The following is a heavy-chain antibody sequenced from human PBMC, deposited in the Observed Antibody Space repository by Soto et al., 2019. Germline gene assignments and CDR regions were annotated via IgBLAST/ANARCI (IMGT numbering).Heavy chain of an antibody. V-gene: IGHV3-33*01. Sequence: QVQLVESGGGVVQPGRSLRLSCAASGFTFSSYGMHWVRQAPGKGLEWVAVIWYDGSNKYYADSVKGRFTISRDNSKNTLYLQMNSLRAEDTAVYYCARIRSGSYYFDYWGQGTLVTVSS. J-gene: IGHJ4*02. CDR1: GFTFSSYG. CDR3: ARIRSGSYYFDY. CDR2: IWYDGSNK. D-gene: IGHD1-26*01.